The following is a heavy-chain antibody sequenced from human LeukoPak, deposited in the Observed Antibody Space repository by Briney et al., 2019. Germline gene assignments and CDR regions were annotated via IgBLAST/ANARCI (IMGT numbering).Heavy chain of an antibody. Sequence: GGSLRLSCAASGFTFSSYGMHWVRQAPGKGLEWVAVISYDGSNKYYADSVKGRFTISRDNSKNTLYLQMNSLRAEDTAVYYYAKDPTTVVTPDNYGMDVWGQGTTVTVSS. CDR3: AKDPTTVVTPDNYGMDV. CDR1: GFTFSSYG. V-gene: IGHV3-30*18. J-gene: IGHJ6*02. D-gene: IGHD4-23*01. CDR2: ISYDGSNK.